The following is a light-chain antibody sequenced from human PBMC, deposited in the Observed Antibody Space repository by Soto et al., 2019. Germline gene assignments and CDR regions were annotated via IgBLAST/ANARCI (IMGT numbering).Light chain of an antibody. CDR2: EVT. CDR1: SSDVGGYNC. J-gene: IGLJ1*01. V-gene: IGLV2-14*01. Sequence: QSVLTQPRSVSGSPGQSVTISCTGTSSDVGGYNCVSWYQQHPGKAPKFMIYEVTNRPSGVSHRFSGSKSGNTASLTISGLQAEDEADYYCSSYTTTSTYVFGTGTKVTVL. CDR3: SSYTTTSTYV.